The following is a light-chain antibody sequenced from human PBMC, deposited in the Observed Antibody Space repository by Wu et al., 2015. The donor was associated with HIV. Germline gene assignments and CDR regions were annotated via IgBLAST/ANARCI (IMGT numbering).Light chain of an antibody. CDR1: QSVGSTY. CDR3: QQYRSSPIT. V-gene: IGKV3-20*01. Sequence: EIVLTQSPGTLSLSPGERATLSCGASQSVGSTYLAWYQQKPGQAPRLLIYEASSRATGIPDRFSGSASGTDFTLTISRLEPEDFAVYYCQQYRSSPITFGQGTRLEIK. J-gene: IGKJ5*01. CDR2: EAS.